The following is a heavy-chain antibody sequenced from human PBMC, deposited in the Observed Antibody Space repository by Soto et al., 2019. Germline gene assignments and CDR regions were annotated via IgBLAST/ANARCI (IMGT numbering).Heavy chain of an antibody. V-gene: IGHV4-30-4*01. CDR2: IYYSGST. J-gene: IGHJ4*02. D-gene: IGHD5-12*01. Sequence: LSLTCTVSGGSISSGDYYWSWIRQPPGKGLEWIGYIYYSGSTYYNPSLKSRVTISVDTSKNQFSLKLSSVTAADTAVYYCAREVEMATIGGLYYFDYWGQGTLVTVSS. CDR3: AREVEMATIGGLYYFDY. CDR1: GGSISSGDYY.